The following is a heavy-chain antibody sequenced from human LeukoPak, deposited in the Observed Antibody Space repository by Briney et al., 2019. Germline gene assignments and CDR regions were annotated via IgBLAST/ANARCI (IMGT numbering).Heavy chain of an antibody. J-gene: IGHJ4*02. CDR2: IKSKTDGGTT. CDR1: GFTFNTYA. V-gene: IGHV3-15*01. CDR3: TTGLGYGSGSSFDY. D-gene: IGHD3-10*01. Sequence: GGSLRLSCAASGFTFNTYAMTWVRQAPGKGLEWVGRIKSKTDGGTTDYAAPVKGRFTISRDDSKNTLYLRMNSLKTEDTAVYYCTTGLGYGSGSSFDYWGQGTLVTVSS.